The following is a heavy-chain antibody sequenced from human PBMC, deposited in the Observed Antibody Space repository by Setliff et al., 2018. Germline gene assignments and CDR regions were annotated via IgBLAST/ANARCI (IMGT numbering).Heavy chain of an antibody. CDR2: INDYNGNT. Sequence: VASVKVSCKASGYTFSNYGISWVRQAPGQGLEWVGWINDYNGNTIYAQKFQGRVTMTRDTSTSTAYMELRSLRSDDTAVYYCVRDSRITVLGVDNYHYMDVWGKGTTVTVSS. V-gene: IGHV1-18*01. CDR3: VRDSRITVLGVDNYHYMDV. D-gene: IGHD3-3*01. J-gene: IGHJ6*03. CDR1: GYTFSNYG.